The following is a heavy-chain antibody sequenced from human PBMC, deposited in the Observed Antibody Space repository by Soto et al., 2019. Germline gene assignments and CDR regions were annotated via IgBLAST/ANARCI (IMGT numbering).Heavy chain of an antibody. J-gene: IGHJ6*02. CDR2: ISGSGGST. Sequence: HPGGSLRLSCAASGFTFSSYAMSWVRQAPGKGLEWVSAISGSGGSTYYADSVKGRFTISRDNSKNTLYLQMNSLRAEDTAVYYCAKVRGPRYYYYGMDVWGQGTTVTVS. CDR1: GFTFSSYA. CDR3: AKVRGPRYYYYGMDV. V-gene: IGHV3-23*01. D-gene: IGHD3-10*01.